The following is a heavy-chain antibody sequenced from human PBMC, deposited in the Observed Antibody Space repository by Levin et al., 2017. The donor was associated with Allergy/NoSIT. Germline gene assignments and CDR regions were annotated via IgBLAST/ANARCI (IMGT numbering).Heavy chain of an antibody. V-gene: IGHV3-23*01. CDR3: ARYYDFWSGSDY. Sequence: LSLTCAASGFTFSSYAMSWVRQAPGKGLEWVSAISGSGGSTYYADSVKGRFTISRDNSKNTLYLQMNSLRAEDTAVYYCARYYDFWSGSDYWGQGTLVTVSS. CDR2: ISGSGGST. CDR1: GFTFSSYA. D-gene: IGHD3-3*01. J-gene: IGHJ4*02.